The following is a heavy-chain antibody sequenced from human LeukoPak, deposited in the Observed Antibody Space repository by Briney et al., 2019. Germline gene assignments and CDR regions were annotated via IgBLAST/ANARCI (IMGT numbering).Heavy chain of an antibody. Sequence: ASVKVSCKASGYTFTSYYLYWMRQAPGQGLEWMGIIVPSGGNTKYSQNFQDRVSMTRDTSTSTVYMELSSLRSEDTAVYYCAREGLSEAKNFDYWGQGTLVTVSS. CDR1: GYTFTSYY. J-gene: IGHJ4*02. CDR2: IVPSGGNT. D-gene: IGHD1-26*01. V-gene: IGHV1-46*01. CDR3: AREGLSEAKNFDY.